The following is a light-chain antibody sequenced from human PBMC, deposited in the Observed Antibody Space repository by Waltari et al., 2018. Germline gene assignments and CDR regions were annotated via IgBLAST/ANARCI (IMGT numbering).Light chain of an antibody. CDR1: QSVNTW. V-gene: IGKV1-5*03. CDR3: QQYNTFPYN. CDR2: KAS. J-gene: IGKJ2*01. Sequence: DIQMTQSPSTLSASIGDRVTLSCRASQSVNTWLSWYQQKPGKAPKLLIYKASTLQTGVPSRFSGSGSGTKFTLTISSLQPDDFATYYCQQYNTFPYNFGQGTTLEIK.